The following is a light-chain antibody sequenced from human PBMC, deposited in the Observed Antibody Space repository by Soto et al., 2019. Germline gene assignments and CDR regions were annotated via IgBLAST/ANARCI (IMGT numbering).Light chain of an antibody. CDR2: AAS. J-gene: IGKJ1*01. Sequence: IQMTQSPSSLSPSVGDRVTITCRASQSISSYLNWYQQKPGKAPKLLIYAASSLQSGVPSRFSGSGSGTDFTLTISSLQPEDFATYSCQQSYSATWTFGQGTKVDIK. CDR1: QSISSY. CDR3: QQSYSATWT. V-gene: IGKV1-39*01.